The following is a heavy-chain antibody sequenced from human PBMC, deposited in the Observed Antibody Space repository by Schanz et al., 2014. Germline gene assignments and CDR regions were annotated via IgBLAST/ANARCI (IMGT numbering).Heavy chain of an antibody. CDR3: AKSKSQLPLFDY. CDR2: ISYDGSSK. CDR1: GFRFDDYA. D-gene: IGHD2-21*01. V-gene: IGHV3-30*18. Sequence: VQLVESGGGLVQPGRSLRLSCVASGFRFDDYAMHWVRQAPGKGLEWVALISYDGSSKNHADSVQGRFTISRDSSKNTLYLQMNSLRADDTAVYYCAKSKSQLPLFDYWGQGTLVAVSS. J-gene: IGHJ4*02.